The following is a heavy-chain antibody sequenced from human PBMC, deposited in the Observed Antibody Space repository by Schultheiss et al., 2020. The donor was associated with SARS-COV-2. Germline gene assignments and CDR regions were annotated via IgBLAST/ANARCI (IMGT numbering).Heavy chain of an antibody. CDR3: ARGRVYCSSTSCSETLYYYYGMDV. J-gene: IGHJ6*02. Sequence: GGSLRLSCAASGFTFSSYWMHWVRQAPGKGLVWVSRINSDGSSTSYADSVKGRFTISRDNSKNTLYLQMNSLRAEDTAVYYCARGRVYCSSTSCSETLYYYYGMDVWGQGTTVTVSS. D-gene: IGHD2-2*01. CDR1: GFTFSSYW. V-gene: IGHV3-74*01. CDR2: INSDGSST.